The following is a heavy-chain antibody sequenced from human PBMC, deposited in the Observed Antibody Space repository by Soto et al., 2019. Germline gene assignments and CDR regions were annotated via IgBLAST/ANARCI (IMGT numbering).Heavy chain of an antibody. V-gene: IGHV4-30-4*01. CDR3: ARVSSATGGPYGMDV. Sequence: PSETLSLTCTVSGGSISSGDYYWSWIRQPPGKGLEWIGYIYYSGSTYYNPSLKSRVTIPVDTSKNQFSLKLSSVTAADTAVYYCARVSSATGGPYGMDVWGQGTTVTVSS. D-gene: IGHD6-25*01. J-gene: IGHJ6*02. CDR1: GGSISSGDYY. CDR2: IYYSGST.